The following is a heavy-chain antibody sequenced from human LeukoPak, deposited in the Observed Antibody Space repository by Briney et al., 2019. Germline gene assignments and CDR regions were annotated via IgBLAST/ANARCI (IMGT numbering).Heavy chain of an antibody. V-gene: IGHV3-23*01. J-gene: IGHJ4*02. CDR3: AKRIQLWSDFDY. D-gene: IGHD5-18*01. CDR1: GFTFSSYA. Sequence: GGSLRLSCAVSGFTFSSYAMSWVRQAPGKGLEWVSAISGSGGSTYYADSVKGRFTISRDNSKNTLYLQMNSLRAEDTAVYYCAKRIQLWSDFDYWGQGTLVTVSS. CDR2: ISGSGGST.